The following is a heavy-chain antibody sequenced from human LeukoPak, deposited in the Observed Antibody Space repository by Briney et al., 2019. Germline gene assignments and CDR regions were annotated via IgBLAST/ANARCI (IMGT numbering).Heavy chain of an antibody. CDR3: TRHSPSYYYDSCGYYRIAEYFRH. CDR2: ISSNGGST. J-gene: IGHJ1*01. CDR1: RFTFSSYA. D-gene: IGHD3-22*01. V-gene: IGHV3-64*04. Sequence: PGGSLRLSCSASRFTFSSYAMHWVRQAPGKGLEYVSAISSNGGSTYYADSVKGRFTISRDDSKNTAYLQMKSLKTEDTAVYYCTRHSPSYYYDSCGYYRIAEYFRHWGQGTLVTVSS.